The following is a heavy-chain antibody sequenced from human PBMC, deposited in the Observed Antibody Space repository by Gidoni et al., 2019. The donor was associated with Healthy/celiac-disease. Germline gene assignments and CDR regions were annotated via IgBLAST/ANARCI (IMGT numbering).Heavy chain of an antibody. Sequence: QLQLQESGSGLVKPSQTLSLTCAVSGGPISSGGYSWSWIRQPPGKGLEWIGYIYHSGSTYYNPSLKSRVTISVDRSKNQFSLKLSSVTAADTAVYYCARLTYGDYADDAFDIWGQGTMVTVSS. CDR2: IYHSGST. CDR3: ARLTYGDYADDAFDI. D-gene: IGHD4-17*01. V-gene: IGHV4-30-2*01. CDR1: GGPISSGGYS. J-gene: IGHJ3*02.